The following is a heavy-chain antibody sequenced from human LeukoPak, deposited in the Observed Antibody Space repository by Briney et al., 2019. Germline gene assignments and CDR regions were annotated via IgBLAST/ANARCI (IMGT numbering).Heavy chain of an antibody. CDR2: ISSSSSTI. J-gene: IGHJ4*02. Sequence: GGSLRLSCAASGFTFSSYNMNWVRQAPGKGLEWVSYISSSSSTIYYADSVKGRFTISRDNAKNSLYLQMNSLRAEDTAVYYCARSYGIDYWGQGTLVTVSS. V-gene: IGHV3-48*01. CDR1: GFTFSSYN. CDR3: ARSYGIDY. D-gene: IGHD3-10*01.